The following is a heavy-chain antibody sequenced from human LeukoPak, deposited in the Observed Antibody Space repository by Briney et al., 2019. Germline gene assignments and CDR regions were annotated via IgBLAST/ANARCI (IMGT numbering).Heavy chain of an antibody. Sequence: GGSLRLSCVVSGFSFSNYWMDWVRQAPGKGLEWVSGIGDSGEIERYADSVKGRFTISRDNFRNTVYLEMRSLRPEDTAVYYCAKGYSSGWTPFDYWGQGTQVTVSS. CDR1: GFSFSNYW. CDR3: AKGYSSGWTPFDY. CDR2: IGDSGEIE. D-gene: IGHD6-19*01. V-gene: IGHV3-23*01. J-gene: IGHJ4*02.